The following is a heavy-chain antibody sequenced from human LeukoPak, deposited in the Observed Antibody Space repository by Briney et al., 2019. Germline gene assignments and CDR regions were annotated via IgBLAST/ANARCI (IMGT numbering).Heavy chain of an antibody. D-gene: IGHD3-10*01. V-gene: IGHV1-69*05. CDR2: IIPIFGTA. J-gene: IGHJ4*02. Sequence: SVKVSCKAFGGSFSSEAISWVRQAPGQGLEWMGGIIPIFGTANYAQKFQGRATITTDESTSTAYMEVSSLRSEDTAVYYCARGTYYYGSGPDLPELDFDYWGQGTLVTVSS. CDR1: GGSFSSEA. CDR3: ARGTYYYGSGPDLPELDFDY.